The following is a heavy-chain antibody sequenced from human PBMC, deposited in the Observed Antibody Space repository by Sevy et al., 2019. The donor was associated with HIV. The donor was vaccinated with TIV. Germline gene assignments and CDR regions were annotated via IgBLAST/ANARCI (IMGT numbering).Heavy chain of an antibody. CDR1: GFTFSSYA. Sequence: GGSLRLSCAASGFTFSSYAMSWVRQAPGKGLEWVSAISGSGGSTYYADSVKGRFNMSRDNSKNPLYLQMNSLRAEDTAVYYCAKVWGQWLVRFFFDYWGQGTLVTVSS. CDR3: AKVWGQWLVRFFFDY. J-gene: IGHJ4*02. CDR2: ISGSGGST. V-gene: IGHV3-23*01. D-gene: IGHD6-19*01.